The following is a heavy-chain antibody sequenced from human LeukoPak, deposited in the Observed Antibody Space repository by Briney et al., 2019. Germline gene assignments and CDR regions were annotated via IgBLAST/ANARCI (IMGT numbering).Heavy chain of an antibody. CDR2: ITSNGGST. J-gene: IGHJ4*02. V-gene: IGHV3-64*01. D-gene: IGHD3-10*01. CDR1: GFTLSSYA. Sequence: GGSLRLSCAASGFTLSSYAMYWVRQAPGKGLEYVSAITSNGGSTYYANSVKGRFTISRDNSKNTLNLQMGSLGDEDMAVYYCARARYYYGSGRGFFDYWGQGTLVTVSP. CDR3: ARARYYYGSGRGFFDY.